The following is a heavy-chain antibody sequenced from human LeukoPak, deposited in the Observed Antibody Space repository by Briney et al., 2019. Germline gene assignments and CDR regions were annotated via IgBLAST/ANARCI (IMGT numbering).Heavy chain of an antibody. D-gene: IGHD3/OR15-3a*01. CDR3: AKLIRDVTIYDF. Sequence: GGSLRLSCAASGFTFSSYWMSWVRQAPGKGLEWVANIKKDGTEKYYVDSVKGRFTISRDNTRNSLFLHMDSLSVDDTPIYYCAKLIRDVTIYDFWGRGALVTVSS. J-gene: IGHJ2*01. V-gene: IGHV3-7*01. CDR1: GFTFSSYW. CDR2: IKKDGTEK.